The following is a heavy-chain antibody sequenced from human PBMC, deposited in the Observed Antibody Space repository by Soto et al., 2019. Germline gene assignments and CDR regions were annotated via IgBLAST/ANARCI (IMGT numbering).Heavy chain of an antibody. CDR2: MNPNSGNT. Sequence: QVQLVQSGAEVKKPGASVKVSCKASGYTFTSYDINWVRQATGQGLEWMGWMNPNSGNTGYAQKFQGRVTMTRDTSISTAYMELSSLGSEDTAVYYCARTPSGVVRAPRINWFDPWGQGTLVTVSS. CDR3: ARTPSGVVRAPRINWFDP. V-gene: IGHV1-8*01. D-gene: IGHD2-15*01. J-gene: IGHJ5*02. CDR1: GYTFTSYD.